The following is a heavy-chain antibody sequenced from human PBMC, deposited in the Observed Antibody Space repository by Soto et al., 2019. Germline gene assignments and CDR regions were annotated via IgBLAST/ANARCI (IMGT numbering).Heavy chain of an antibody. CDR3: AAHREDPDAYYRYYFDY. V-gene: IGHV4-39*02. Sequence: TSETLSLTCAVAGGSISRGSNQWGWIRQPPGKGLEWIGSVHYSGTTYYNPSVKSRVTISVDTSNNHFSLRLISVTAADTAVYYCAAHREDPDAYYRYYFDYWGQGALVTVSS. CDR1: GGSISRGSNQ. D-gene: IGHD3-16*01. J-gene: IGHJ4*02. CDR2: VHYSGTT.